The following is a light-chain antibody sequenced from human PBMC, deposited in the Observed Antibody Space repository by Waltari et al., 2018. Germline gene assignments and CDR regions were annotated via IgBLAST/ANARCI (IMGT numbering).Light chain of an antibody. Sequence: EIVLTQSPGTLSLSPGERATLSCRASQIVRSSFLAWYQQKPGQAPRLLIYGASSRATVIPDRFSGGGSGTDFTLTISRLEPEDFAVYYCQQYGSSPWTFGQGTKVEIK. J-gene: IGKJ1*01. CDR3: QQYGSSPWT. V-gene: IGKV3-20*01. CDR2: GAS. CDR1: QIVRSSF.